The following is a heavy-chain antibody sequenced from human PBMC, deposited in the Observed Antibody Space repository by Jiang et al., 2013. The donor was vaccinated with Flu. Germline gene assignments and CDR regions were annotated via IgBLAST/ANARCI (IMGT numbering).Heavy chain of an antibody. D-gene: IGHD3-10*01. Sequence: SLTCNVSGYSISSDYYWGWIRQPPGKGLEWIGNMFHSETTYYNPSLKNRVTISVDTSKNQFSLKLSSVTAADTAVYYCALRGIINTAGGRRFDPWGQGTLVTVSS. CDR2: MFHSETT. CDR1: GYSISSDYY. V-gene: IGHV4-38-2*02. CDR3: ALRGIINTAGGRRFDP. J-gene: IGHJ5*02.